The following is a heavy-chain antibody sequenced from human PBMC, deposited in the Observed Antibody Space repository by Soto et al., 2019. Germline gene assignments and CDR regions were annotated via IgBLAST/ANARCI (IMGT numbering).Heavy chain of an antibody. J-gene: IGHJ4*02. D-gene: IGHD1-1*01. Sequence: ASVKVSCKASGYTFTGYYMHWVRQAPGQGLEWMGWINPNSGGTNYAQKFQGWVTMTRDTSISTAYMELSRLKSDDTAVYYCARETIGYYFDYWGQGTLVTVSS. CDR1: GYTFTGYY. CDR2: INPNSGGT. CDR3: ARETIGYYFDY. V-gene: IGHV1-2*04.